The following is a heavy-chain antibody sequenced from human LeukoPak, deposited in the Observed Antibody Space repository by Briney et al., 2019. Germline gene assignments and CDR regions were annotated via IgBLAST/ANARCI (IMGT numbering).Heavy chain of an antibody. CDR2: VYTSGST. Sequence: SETLSLTCTVSGGSITSYYWSGIRQSAGRGLEWIGRVYTSGSTKYNPSLKSRVTMSEDTSKNQFSLKLSSVTAADTAVYYCARDRGDYAWFDPWGQGTLVTVFS. J-gene: IGHJ5*02. D-gene: IGHD4-17*01. CDR3: ARDRGDYAWFDP. V-gene: IGHV4-4*07. CDR1: GGSITSYY.